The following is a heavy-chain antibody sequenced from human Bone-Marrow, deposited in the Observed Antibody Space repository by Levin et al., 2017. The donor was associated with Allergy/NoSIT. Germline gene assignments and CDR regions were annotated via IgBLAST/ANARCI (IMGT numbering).Heavy chain of an antibody. J-gene: IGHJ4*02. V-gene: IGHV3-15*07. CDR2: IISRADGGAT. CDR3: TTLWTPRGFDS. Sequence: GGSLRLSCAASGFTFGKAWMNWVRQAPGKGLEWVGRIISRADGGATDYAAPVRGRFTMSRDDSENMLYLQMNSLKTDDTAVYYCTTLWTPRGFDSWGQGTLVTVSS. D-gene: IGHD3-10*01. CDR1: GFTFGKAW.